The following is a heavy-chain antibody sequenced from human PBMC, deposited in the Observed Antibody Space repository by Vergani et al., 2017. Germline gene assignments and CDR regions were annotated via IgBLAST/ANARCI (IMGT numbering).Heavy chain of an antibody. J-gene: IGHJ4*02. CDR1: GYSFTSYW. V-gene: IGHV5-51*01. Sequence: EVQLVQSGAEVKKPGESLKISCKGSGYSFTSYWIGWVPQMPGKGLEWMGIIYPGDSDTRYSPSFQGQVTISADKSISTAYLQWSSLKASDTAMYYCASLSQNTMVRGVIEWFGDYWGQGTLVTVSS. CDR3: ASLSQNTMVRGVIEWFGDY. CDR2: IYPGDSDT. D-gene: IGHD3-10*01.